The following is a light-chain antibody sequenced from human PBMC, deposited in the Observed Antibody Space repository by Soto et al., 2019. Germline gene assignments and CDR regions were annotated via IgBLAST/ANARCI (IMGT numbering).Light chain of an antibody. CDR1: QSIANY. V-gene: IGKV1-39*01. J-gene: IGKJ5*01. Sequence: DIQMTQSPSSLSASVGDRVTTTCRASQSIANYLNWYQQKPGKAPKLLINAASSLQSGVPSRISGSGSGTDFTLTISSLQPEDFATYYCQQSYSTPIAFGQGTRLEIK. CDR3: QQSYSTPIA. CDR2: AAS.